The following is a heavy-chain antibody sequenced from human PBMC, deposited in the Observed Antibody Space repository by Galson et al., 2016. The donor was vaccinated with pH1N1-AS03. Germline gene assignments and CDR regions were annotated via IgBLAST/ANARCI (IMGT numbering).Heavy chain of an antibody. D-gene: IGHD5-12*01. CDR2: INQDGSEK. V-gene: IGHV3-7*03. Sequence: SLRLSCAASGFTFNNYWMNWVRQAPGKGLEWVAHINQDGSEKNYVDSVKGRFTISRDNAKNSLYLQMNSLRVEDTAVYYCPRDLDDKYRGDLGYWGQGTLVTVSS. CDR1: GFTFNNYW. CDR3: PRDLDDKYRGDLGY. J-gene: IGHJ4*02.